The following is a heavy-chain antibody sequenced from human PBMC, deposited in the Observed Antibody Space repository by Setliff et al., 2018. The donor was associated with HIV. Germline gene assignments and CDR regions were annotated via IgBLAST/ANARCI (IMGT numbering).Heavy chain of an antibody. CDR1: GFTFRTYR. J-gene: IGHJ3*01. V-gene: IGHV3-21*01. CDR3: TRVHSAYDVFAFDL. Sequence: GESLKISCAASGFTFRTYRMTWVRQAPGKGLEWVSFLSSTNKYINHADSVKGRFTISRDNAKNSLYLQMNGLRAEDTAIYYCTRVHSAYDVFAFDLWGQGTMVTVSS. CDR2: LSSTNKYI. D-gene: IGHD5-12*01.